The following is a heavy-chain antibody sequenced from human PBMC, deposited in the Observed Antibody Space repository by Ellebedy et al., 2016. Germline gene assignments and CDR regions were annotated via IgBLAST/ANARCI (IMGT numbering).Heavy chain of an antibody. V-gene: IGHV3-9*01. CDR1: GFTFDDYA. Sequence: SLKISXAASGFTFDDYAMHWVRQAPGKGLEWVSGISWNSGSIGYADSVKGRFTISRDNAKNSLYLQMNSLRAEDTALYYCAKGQRGYYYDSSGYFGDAFDIWGQGTMVTVSS. J-gene: IGHJ3*02. D-gene: IGHD3-22*01. CDR3: AKGQRGYYYDSSGYFGDAFDI. CDR2: ISWNSGSI.